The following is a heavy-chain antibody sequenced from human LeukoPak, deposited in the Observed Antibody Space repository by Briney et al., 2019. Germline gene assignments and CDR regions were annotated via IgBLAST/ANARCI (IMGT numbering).Heavy chain of an antibody. Sequence: SETLSLTCTVSGGSISTYYWSWIRQPPGKGLEWIGYIYYSGSTNYSSSLKSRVTISVDTSKNQFSLNLNSVTAADTAVYYCARSFYGYSFDYWGQGTLVTVSS. D-gene: IGHD4-17*01. CDR1: GGSISTYY. CDR2: IYYSGST. V-gene: IGHV4-59*01. J-gene: IGHJ4*02. CDR3: ARSFYGYSFDY.